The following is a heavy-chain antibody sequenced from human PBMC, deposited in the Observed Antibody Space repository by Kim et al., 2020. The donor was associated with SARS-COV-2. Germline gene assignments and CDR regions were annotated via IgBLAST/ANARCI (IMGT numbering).Heavy chain of an antibody. Sequence: SETLSLTCTVSGGSISSNFYFWGWIRQPPGKGLEWIGSIYYTGSTDYHPSLKSRVTISVDTSKNQFSLRLTSVTAADTAVNYCARLTVYGSTNTDPWGQG. J-gene: IGHJ5*02. V-gene: IGHV4-39*01. CDR1: GGSISSNFYF. CDR3: ARLTVYGSTNTDP. CDR2: IYYTGST. D-gene: IGHD3-10*01.